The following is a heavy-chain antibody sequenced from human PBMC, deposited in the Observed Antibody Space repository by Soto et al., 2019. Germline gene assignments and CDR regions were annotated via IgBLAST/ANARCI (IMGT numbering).Heavy chain of an antibody. CDR2: IYRSGKT. CDR1: GYSIRSGYY. J-gene: IGHJ4*02. CDR3: ARHELLYYFDF. V-gene: IGHV4-38-2*01. D-gene: IGHD1-7*01. Sequence: PSETLSLTCAVSGYSIRSGYYWGWIRQAPGKGLEWIGSIYRSGKTYYSPSLQSRVTISVDTSKNQFSLKLSSVTAADTAVYFCARHELLYYFDFWGRGTLVTVSS.